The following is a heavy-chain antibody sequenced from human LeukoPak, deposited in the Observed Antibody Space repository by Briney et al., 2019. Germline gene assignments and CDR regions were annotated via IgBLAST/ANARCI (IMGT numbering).Heavy chain of an antibody. CDR3: ARGLLLRSPKRMGPIGAYYFDY. V-gene: IGHV1-2*02. Sequence: ASVKVSCKASGYTLIDYYIHWVRQAPGRGLEWMGWINPDSGDTNYAQRFQGRVTMTRDTSISTAYMELSSLRSEDTAVYYCARGLLLRSPKRMGPIGAYYFDYWGQGTLVTVSS. J-gene: IGHJ4*02. CDR1: GYTLIDYY. CDR2: INPDSGDT. D-gene: IGHD3-3*01.